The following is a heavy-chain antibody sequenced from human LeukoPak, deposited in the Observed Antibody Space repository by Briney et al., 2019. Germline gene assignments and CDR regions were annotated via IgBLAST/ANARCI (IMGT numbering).Heavy chain of an antibody. CDR3: ARVHSSTWDGSYFDY. V-gene: IGHV3-72*01. Sequence: SGGSLRLSCEASGFTFSDHYMDWVRQAPGKGLEWVGRTRNKANRYTTEYAASVKGRFSISRDDPKNSLYLQMSSLKTEDTAVYYCARVHSSTWDGSYFDYWAREPWSPSPQ. D-gene: IGHD2-2*01. CDR1: GFTFSDHY. CDR2: TRNKANRYTT. J-gene: IGHJ4*02.